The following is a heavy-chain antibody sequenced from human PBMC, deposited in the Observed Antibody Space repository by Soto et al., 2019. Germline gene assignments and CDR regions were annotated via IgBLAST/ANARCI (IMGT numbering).Heavy chain of an antibody. CDR3: ARTLYGDNVDY. CDR1: GYTFTSYD. V-gene: IGHV1-8*01. J-gene: IGHJ4*02. CDR2: MNPNSCNT. D-gene: IGHD4-17*01. Sequence: QAQLAQSGAEVKKPGASVKVSCKASGYTFTSYDINWVQHATGQVLEWMAWMNPNSCNTGYAQKFQGRVTMTRNTSISTAYMALSRLRSEDTGVYYCARTLYGDNVDYWGRGTLVTVSS.